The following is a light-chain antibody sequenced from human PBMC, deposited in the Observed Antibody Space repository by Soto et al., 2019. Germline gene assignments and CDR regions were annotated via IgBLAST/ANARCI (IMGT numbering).Light chain of an antibody. V-gene: IGKV1-5*01. CDR1: QSISTW. J-gene: IGKJ2*01. CDR3: QXXXYYPYX. Sequence: DIQMTQSPSTLSASVGDRVTITCRASQSISTWLAWYHQKPGKAPKLLISSASSLESGVPSRFSGSGSGTEFSLXXXSXXPXXXXTXXXQXXXYYPYXXXEGTKLEIK. CDR2: SAS.